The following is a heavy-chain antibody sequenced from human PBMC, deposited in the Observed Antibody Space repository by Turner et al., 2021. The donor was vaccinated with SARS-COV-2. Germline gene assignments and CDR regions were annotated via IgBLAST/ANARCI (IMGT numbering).Heavy chain of an antibody. V-gene: IGHV3-30*18. CDR1: GFTFSSYG. CDR2: ISYDGSNK. CDR3: AKGESQYFDY. Sequence: QVQLVESGGGVVQPGRSLRLSCAASGFTFSSYGMHWVRQAPGKGLEWVAVISYDGSNKYYADSVKGRFTISRDNSKNTLYLQMNSLRAEDTAVYYCAKGESQYFDYWGQRTLVTVSS. J-gene: IGHJ4*02.